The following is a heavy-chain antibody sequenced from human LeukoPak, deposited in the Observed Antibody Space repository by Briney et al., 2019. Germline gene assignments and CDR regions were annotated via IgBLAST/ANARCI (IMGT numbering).Heavy chain of an antibody. J-gene: IGHJ4*02. CDR1: GFSVTTYY. D-gene: IGHD2-2*01. V-gene: IGHV3-66*02. Sequence: GGSLRLSCAGSGFSVTTYYMTWVRQPPGKGLEWVSSIFPSGGEIHYADSVRGRFTISIDNSKNTLYLTMNSLRAEDTAVYYCAREVAPAAMYYFDYWGQGALVTVSS. CDR2: IFPSGGEI. CDR3: AREVAPAAMYYFDY.